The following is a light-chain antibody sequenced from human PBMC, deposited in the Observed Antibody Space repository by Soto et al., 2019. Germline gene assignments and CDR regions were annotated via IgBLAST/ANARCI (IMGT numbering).Light chain of an antibody. J-gene: IGKJ1*01. CDR3: QQYGSSPPWT. V-gene: IGKV3-20*01. Sequence: EIVLTQSPGTLSLSPGERATLSCRASQSVSSSYXAWYQQKPGQAPRLLIYGASSRATGIPDRFSGSGSGTDFXLXISRLEPEDFAVYYCQQYGSSPPWTFGQGTKVEIK. CDR2: GAS. CDR1: QSVSSSY.